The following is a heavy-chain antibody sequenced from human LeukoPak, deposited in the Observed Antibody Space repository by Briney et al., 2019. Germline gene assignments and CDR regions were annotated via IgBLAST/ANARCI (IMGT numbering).Heavy chain of an antibody. CDR3: ARPKQQMVPSYEY. CDR1: GFTFSSYG. J-gene: IGHJ4*02. V-gene: IGHV3-30*03. Sequence: PGGSLRLSCAASGFTFSSYGMHWVRQAPGKGLEWVAVISYDGSNKYYADSVKGRFTISRDNSKNTLYLQVDSLRAEDTAVYYCARPKQQMVPSYEYWGQGTLVTVSS. D-gene: IGHD6-13*01. CDR2: ISYDGSNK.